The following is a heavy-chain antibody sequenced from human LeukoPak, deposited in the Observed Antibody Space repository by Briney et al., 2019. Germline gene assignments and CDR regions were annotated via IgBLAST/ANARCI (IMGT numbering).Heavy chain of an antibody. CDR1: GGSFSGYY. CDR2: INHSGST. J-gene: IGHJ4*02. D-gene: IGHD3-10*01. CDR3: ARSGFGELSPSDC. V-gene: IGHV4-34*01. Sequence: KPSETLSLTCAVYGGSFSGYYWSWIRQPPGKGLEWIGEINHSGSTNYNPSLKSRVTISVDTSKNQFSLKLSSVTAADTAVYYCARSGFGELSPSDCWGQGTLVTVSS.